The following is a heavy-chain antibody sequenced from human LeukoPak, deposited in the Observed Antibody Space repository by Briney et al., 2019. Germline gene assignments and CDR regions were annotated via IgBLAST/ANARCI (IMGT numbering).Heavy chain of an antibody. D-gene: IGHD6-19*01. CDR2: IIPIFGTA. V-gene: IGHV1-69*05. Sequence: ASVKVSCKASGGTFSSYAISLVRQAPGQGLEWMGRIIPIFGTANYAQKFQGRVTITTDESTSTAYMELSSLRSEDTAVYYCSRSDSSGSDYWGQGTLVTVSS. J-gene: IGHJ4*02. CDR1: GGTFSSYA. CDR3: SRSDSSGSDY.